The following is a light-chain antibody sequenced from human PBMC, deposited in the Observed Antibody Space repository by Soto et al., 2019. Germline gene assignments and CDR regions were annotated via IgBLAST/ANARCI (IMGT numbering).Light chain of an antibody. CDR1: ASNIGSNS. Sequence: QSVLTQPPSASGTPGQRVTISCSGSASNIGSNSVAWYQQFPGTAPKLLISNNNRRPSGVPDRVSGSKSGTSASLAISGLQSEDEADYICAASDDSLDGWVFGGGTKVTVL. CDR2: NNN. J-gene: IGLJ3*02. CDR3: AASDDSLDGWV. V-gene: IGLV1-44*01.